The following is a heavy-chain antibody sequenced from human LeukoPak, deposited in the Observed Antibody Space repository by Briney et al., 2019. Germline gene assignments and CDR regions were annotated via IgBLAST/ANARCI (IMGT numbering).Heavy chain of an antibody. CDR1: GYSFTSYW. Sequence: GESLKISCKGSGYSFTSYWIAWVRQMPGKGLEWMGIIYPGDSDTRYSPSFQGQVTISADKSITTAYLQWSSLKASDTALYYCARQGSGNRANYYYYMDVWGKGTTVTVSS. V-gene: IGHV5-51*01. CDR2: IYPGDSDT. CDR3: ARQGSGNRANYYYYMDV. J-gene: IGHJ6*03. D-gene: IGHD3-10*01.